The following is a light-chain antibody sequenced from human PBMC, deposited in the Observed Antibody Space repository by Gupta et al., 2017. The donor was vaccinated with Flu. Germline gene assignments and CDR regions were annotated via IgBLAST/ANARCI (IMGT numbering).Light chain of an antibody. V-gene: IGKV3-20*01. J-gene: IGKJ3*01. CDR2: GAF. CDR3: QQDDDFRT. Sequence: PGTLSLAPGERATLTCRASQTLDKDFLAWYQQKPGQPPRLLMYGAFIKTPDIPDRFSGSGSGTDFTLTIGRFEPEDVAVYYCQQDDDFRTFGPGTRVD. CDR1: QTLDKDF.